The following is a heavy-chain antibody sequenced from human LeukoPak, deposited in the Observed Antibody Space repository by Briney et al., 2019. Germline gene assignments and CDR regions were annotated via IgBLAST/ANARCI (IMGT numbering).Heavy chain of an antibody. V-gene: IGHV4-34*01. CDR1: GGSFSGYY. D-gene: IGHD4-17*01. CDR3: ARDYGSTPSDY. CDR2: INRSGST. J-gene: IGHJ4*02. Sequence: ASETLSLTCAVYGGSFSGYYWSWIRQRPGKGLEWVGEINRSGSTNYNPSLKSRVTISVDTSKNQFSLKLSSVTAADTAVYYCARDYGSTPSDYWGQGTLVTVSS.